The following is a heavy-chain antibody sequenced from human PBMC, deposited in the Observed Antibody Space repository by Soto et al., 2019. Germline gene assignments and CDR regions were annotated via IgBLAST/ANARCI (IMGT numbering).Heavy chain of an antibody. CDR1: GVSITSSDSY. V-gene: IGHV4-30-4*01. CDR3: ASVSTLGKDYGVDV. CDR2: INSSGRA. D-gene: IGHD3-3*02. Sequence: QVQLQESGPGLVKPSQTLSLTCSVSGVSITSSDSYWSLIRQPPGKGLEWIGYINSSGRAYYKPSLKSRVYISIDTSKNQFSLRLTSVTVADTAVYFCASVSTLGKDYGVDVWGQGTTVTVSS. J-gene: IGHJ6*02.